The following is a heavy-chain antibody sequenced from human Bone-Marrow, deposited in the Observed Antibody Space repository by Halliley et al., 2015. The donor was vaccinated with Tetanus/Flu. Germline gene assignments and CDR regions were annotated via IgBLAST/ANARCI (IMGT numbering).Heavy chain of an antibody. Sequence: KGLVWVSRIKRDGSTTTYADSVKGRFTISRDNAKDTLYLQMNSLRAGDTAVYYCVNMGLEPPFWGQGTLVTVSS. CDR2: IKRDGSTT. CDR3: VNMGLEPPF. V-gene: IGHV3-74*01. J-gene: IGHJ4*02.